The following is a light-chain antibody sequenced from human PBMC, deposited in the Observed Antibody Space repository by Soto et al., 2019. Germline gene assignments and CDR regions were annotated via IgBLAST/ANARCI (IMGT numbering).Light chain of an antibody. CDR2: SAS. CDR3: QQYGSSSFT. Sequence: EIVLTQSPATLSLSPGEGATLSCRASHSVASTYLAWYQQKPGLAPRLIIYSASNRASGTPDRFSGGGSGTDFTLTISRLEPEDFAVYYFQQYGSSSFTFGQGTKLEIK. V-gene: IGKV3-20*01. J-gene: IGKJ2*01. CDR1: HSVASTY.